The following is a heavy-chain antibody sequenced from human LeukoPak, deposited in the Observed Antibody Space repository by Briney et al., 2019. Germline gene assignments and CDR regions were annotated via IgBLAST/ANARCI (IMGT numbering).Heavy chain of an antibody. CDR2: INPNSGGT. CDR1: GGTFSSYA. CDR3: ARDPSYYGSGNFDP. V-gene: IGHV1-2*02. J-gene: IGHJ5*02. Sequence: GASVKVSCKASGGTFSSYAISWERQAPGQGLEWMGWINPNSGGTNYAQKFQGRVTMTRDTSISTAYMELSRLRSDDTAVYYCARDPSYYGSGNFDPWGQGTLVTVSS. D-gene: IGHD3-10*01.